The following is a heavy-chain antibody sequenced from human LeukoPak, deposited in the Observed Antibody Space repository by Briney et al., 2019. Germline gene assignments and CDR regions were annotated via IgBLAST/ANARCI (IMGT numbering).Heavy chain of an antibody. V-gene: IGHV3-21*01. CDR3: ARAVSSYGQKGAFDY. CDR2: ISSSSSYI. CDR1: EFSVGSNY. D-gene: IGHD5-18*01. J-gene: IGHJ4*02. Sequence: GGSLRLSCAASEFSVGSNYMTWVRQAPGKGLEWVSSISSSSSYIYYADSVKGRFTISRDNAKNSLYLQMNSLRAEDTAVYYCARAVSSYGQKGAFDYWGQGTLVTVSS.